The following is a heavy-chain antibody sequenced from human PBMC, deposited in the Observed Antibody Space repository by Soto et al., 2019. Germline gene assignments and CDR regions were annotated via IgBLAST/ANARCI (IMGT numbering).Heavy chain of an antibody. CDR3: ARKYLPYYGSGSPYGMDV. CDR1: GASFPGNY. J-gene: IGHJ6*02. D-gene: IGHD3-10*01. CDR2: DKHSGST. Sequence: QVQLQQWGAGLLKPSENLSLTCGVYGASFPGNYWCWIRQPPAKGLEWIGEDKHSGSTNYNPALKRRVTISVDKSKNQFSLKLSSGTAADTALYYCARKYLPYYGSGSPYGMDVWGQGTTVTVSS. V-gene: IGHV4-34*01.